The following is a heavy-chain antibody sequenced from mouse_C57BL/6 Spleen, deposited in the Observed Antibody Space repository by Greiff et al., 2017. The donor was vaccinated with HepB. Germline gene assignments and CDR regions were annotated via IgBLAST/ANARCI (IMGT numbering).Heavy chain of an antibody. CDR1: GYTFTSYW. D-gene: IGHD1-1*01. CDR3: ARRAYYGSSYVGWFAY. V-gene: IGHV1-55*01. Sequence: VQLQQPGAELVKPGASVKMSCKASGYTFTSYWITWVKQRPGQGLEWIGDIYPGSGSTNYNEKFKSKATLTVDTSSSTAYMQLSSLTSEDSAVYYCARRAYYGSSYVGWFAYWGQGTLVTVSA. CDR2: IYPGSGST. J-gene: IGHJ3*01.